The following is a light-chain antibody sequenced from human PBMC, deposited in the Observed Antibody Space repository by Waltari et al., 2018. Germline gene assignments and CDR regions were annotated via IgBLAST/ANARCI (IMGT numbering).Light chain of an antibody. CDR3: CAYAGSYTMV. Sequence: QSALTQPRSVSGSPGQSVTISCTGTSSAVGTYNYVSWYQQYPGKAPKLMIYDVSKRPSGVPDRFSGSKSGNTVSLTISGLQAEDEADYWCCAYAGSYTMVLGGGTKLTVL. CDR2: DVS. CDR1: SSAVGTYNY. V-gene: IGLV2-11*01. J-gene: IGLJ3*02.